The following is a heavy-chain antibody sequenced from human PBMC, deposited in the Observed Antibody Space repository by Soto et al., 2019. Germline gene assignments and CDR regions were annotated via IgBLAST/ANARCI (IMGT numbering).Heavy chain of an antibody. CDR1: GYTFTSYA. Sequence: GASVKVSCKASGYTFTSYAMHWVRQAPGQRLEWMGWINAGNGNTKYSQKFQGRVTITRDTSASTAYMELSSLRSEDTAVYYCAARRAAMVTGPFDYWGQGTLVTVSS. CDR3: AARRAAMVTGPFDY. J-gene: IGHJ4*02. V-gene: IGHV1-3*01. CDR2: INAGNGNT. D-gene: IGHD5-18*01.